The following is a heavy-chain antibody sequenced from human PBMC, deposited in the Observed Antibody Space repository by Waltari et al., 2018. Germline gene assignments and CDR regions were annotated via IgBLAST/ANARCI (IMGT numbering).Heavy chain of an antibody. CDR2: INPDGSSI. Sequence: EMQLVESGGGLVQPGGSLRLSCAASGLSSSNYWVHWVRQAPGKGLEWVSRINPDGSSISHADSVRGRFTITRDNAKNTLYLQMNSLRVDDTAVYYCTRATAVSFDYWGLGTLVTVSS. D-gene: IGHD6-19*01. CDR1: GLSSSNYW. V-gene: IGHV3-74*01. CDR3: TRATAVSFDY. J-gene: IGHJ4*02.